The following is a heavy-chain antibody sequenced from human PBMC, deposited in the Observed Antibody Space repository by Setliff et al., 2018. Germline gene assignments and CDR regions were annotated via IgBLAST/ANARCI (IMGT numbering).Heavy chain of an antibody. Sequence: PSETLSLTCTVSGGSIRNYWSWIRQPPGKGLEWIGFIHYSGSTNYNPSLKSRVTISLDTPKNQFSLRLSSVTAADTAVYYCARTRYGLGGRPYWGQGTLVTVSS. J-gene: IGHJ4*02. CDR2: IHYSGST. V-gene: IGHV4-59*01. CDR1: GGSIRNY. D-gene: IGHD4-17*01. CDR3: ARTRYGLGGRPY.